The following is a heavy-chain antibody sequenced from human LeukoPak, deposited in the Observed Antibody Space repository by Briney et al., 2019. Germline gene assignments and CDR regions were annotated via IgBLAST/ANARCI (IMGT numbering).Heavy chain of an antibody. D-gene: IGHD3-22*01. CDR2: IRSDGSDK. V-gene: IGHV3-30*02. Sequence: GGSLRLSCAASGFILSTYGMHWVRQAPGKGLEWVAFIRSDGSDKSYAGSVMGRFTISRDNSKNTLYLQMNTLRTEETVVYYRGKHDSSSDYWGQGTLVTVSS. CDR3: GKHDSSSDY. J-gene: IGHJ4*02. CDR1: GFILSTYG.